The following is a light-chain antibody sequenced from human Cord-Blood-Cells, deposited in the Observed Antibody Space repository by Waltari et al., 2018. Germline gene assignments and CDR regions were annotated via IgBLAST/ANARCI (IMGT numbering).Light chain of an antibody. V-gene: IGLV3-21*03. CDR3: QVWDSSSDHWV. CDR1: NIGSKS. J-gene: IGLJ3*02. CDR2: DDS. Sequence: SYVLTQPPSVSVAPGKTARITCGGNNIGSKSVHWYQQKPGQAPVLVVYDDSDRPSXXXXXXXXSNXGNTATLTISRVEAGDEADYYCQVWDSSSDHWVFGGGTKLTVL.